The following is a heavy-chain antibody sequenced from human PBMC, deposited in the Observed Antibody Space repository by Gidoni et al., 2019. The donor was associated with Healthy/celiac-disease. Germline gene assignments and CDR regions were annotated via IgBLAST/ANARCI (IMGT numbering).Heavy chain of an antibody. Sequence: QVQLVQSGAEVKTPGASVKVSCKASGYTFTGYYIPWVRQAPGQGFEWMGRINPNSGGTNYAQKFQGRVTMTRDTSISTAYMELSRLRSDDTAVYYCARGGLVAATRGYYYYYMDVWGKGTTVTVSS. V-gene: IGHV1-2*06. D-gene: IGHD2-15*01. J-gene: IGHJ6*03. CDR2: INPNSGGT. CDR3: ARGGLVAATRGYYYYYMDV. CDR1: GYTFTGYY.